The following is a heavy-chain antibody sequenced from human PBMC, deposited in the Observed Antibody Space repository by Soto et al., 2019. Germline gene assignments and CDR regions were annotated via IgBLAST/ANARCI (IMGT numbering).Heavy chain of an antibody. CDR2: ISSSSSTI. J-gene: IGHJ4*02. Sequence: GGSLRLSSAASGFTFSSYSTNWVRQAPGKGQEWVSYISSSSSTIYYADSVKGRFTISRDNAKNSLYLQMNSLRDEDTAVYYCARDDKGYSSSYPDYWGQGTLVTVSS. V-gene: IGHV3-48*02. CDR1: GFTFSSYS. CDR3: ARDDKGYSSSYPDY. D-gene: IGHD6-6*01.